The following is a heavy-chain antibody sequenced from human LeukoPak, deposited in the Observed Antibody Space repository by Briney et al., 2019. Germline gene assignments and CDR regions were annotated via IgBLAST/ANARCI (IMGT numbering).Heavy chain of an antibody. CDR3: ARAWATDYFDY. CDR1: GGSISSYY. J-gene: IGHJ4*02. V-gene: IGHV4-59*01. CDR2: MYYSGTI. Sequence: SEALSLTCTVSGGSISSYYWSWIRQPPGKGLEWIGYMYYSGTINYNPSLKSRVTISVDTSKNQFSLKLSSVTAADTAMYYCARAWATDYFDYWGQGTLVTVSS.